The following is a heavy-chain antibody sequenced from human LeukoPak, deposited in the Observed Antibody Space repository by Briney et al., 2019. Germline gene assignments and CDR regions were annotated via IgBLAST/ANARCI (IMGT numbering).Heavy chain of an antibody. V-gene: IGHV1-8*01. Sequence: PSVKLSCTASGYTFTSYDTNWVPEGTRQRLEWMGWMKPNSGNPGYAQKFQGRFTMTRNTSISTAYMELSSLRSDDTAVYYWARPRSGYYFDYWVQGTLVTVSS. CDR2: MKPNSGNP. J-gene: IGHJ4*02. CDR1: GYTFTSYD. CDR3: ARPRSGYYFDY. D-gene: IGHD3-10*01.